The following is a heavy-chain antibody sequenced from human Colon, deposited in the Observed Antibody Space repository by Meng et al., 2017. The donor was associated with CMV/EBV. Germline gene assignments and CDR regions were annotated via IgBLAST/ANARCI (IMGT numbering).Heavy chain of an antibody. V-gene: IGHV3-66*01. CDR2: IYSGGST. CDR3: ARGYSGTSS. Sequence: QVVESGRDFVQPGGSLRLSCAASGFTVSSTHMCWVRQAPGKGLEWVSVIYSGGSTFYADSVKGRFTISRDNSKNTLYLQMNSLSAEDTAVYYCARGYSGTSSWGQGTLVTVSS. J-gene: IGHJ4*02. D-gene: IGHD1-26*01. CDR1: GFTVSSTH.